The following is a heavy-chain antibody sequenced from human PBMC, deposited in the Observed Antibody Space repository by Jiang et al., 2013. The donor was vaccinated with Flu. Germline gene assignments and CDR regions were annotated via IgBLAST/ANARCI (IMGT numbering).Heavy chain of an antibody. J-gene: IGHJ5*02. Sequence: SVKVSCKASGYTFTSNYMHWVRQAPGQGLEWIGLINPSGEVTRYAQKLQGRLTMTRDTSTSTDYMELSSLRSEDTAVYYCARDNSIVVGSMTSWWFDPWGQGTLVTVSS. V-gene: IGHV1-46*04. CDR1: GYTFTSNY. CDR3: ARDNSIVVGSMTSWWFDP. D-gene: IGHD1-26*01. CDR2: INPSGEVT.